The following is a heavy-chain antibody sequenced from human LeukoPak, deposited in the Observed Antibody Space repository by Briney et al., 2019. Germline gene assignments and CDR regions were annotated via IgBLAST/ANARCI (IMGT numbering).Heavy chain of an antibody. CDR2: IYSGGST. V-gene: IGHV3-53*01. J-gene: IGHJ6*03. CDR1: GFTFSSYA. CDR3: ASTYDFWSGYHVPGYYYYYMDV. Sequence: GGSLTLSCAASGFTFSSYAMSWVRQAPGKGLEWVSVIYSGGSTYYADSVKGRFTISRDNSKNTLYLQMNSLRAEDTAVYYCASTYDFWSGYHVPGYYYYYMDVWGKGTTVTVSS. D-gene: IGHD3-3*01.